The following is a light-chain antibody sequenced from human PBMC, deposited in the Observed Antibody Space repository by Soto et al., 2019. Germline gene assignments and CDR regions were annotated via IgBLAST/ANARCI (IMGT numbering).Light chain of an antibody. CDR2: GAS. CDR1: QSVSSN. V-gene: IGKV3-15*01. CDR3: QQYNNWRAAYP. Sequence: EIVMTQSPATLSVSPGERATLSCRASQSVSSNLAWYQQKPGQAPRLLIYGASTRATGIPARFSGSGSGTEFTLTNSSLQSEDFAGYYCQQYNNWRAAYPLGRGTKLEIK. J-gene: IGKJ2*01.